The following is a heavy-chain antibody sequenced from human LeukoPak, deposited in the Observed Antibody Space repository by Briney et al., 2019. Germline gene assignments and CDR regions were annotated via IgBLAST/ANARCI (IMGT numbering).Heavy chain of an antibody. Sequence: GGSLRPSCAASGFTFSSYWMSWVRQAPGKGLEWVANMKQDGSQKNYVDSVKGRFTISRDNAKNSLFLQMNSLRAEDTAVYYCARVSVPGAVAGSRTFDIWGQGTMVTVSS. CDR1: GFTFSSYW. V-gene: IGHV3-7*01. D-gene: IGHD6-19*01. CDR3: ARVSVPGAVAGSRTFDI. CDR2: MKQDGSQK. J-gene: IGHJ3*02.